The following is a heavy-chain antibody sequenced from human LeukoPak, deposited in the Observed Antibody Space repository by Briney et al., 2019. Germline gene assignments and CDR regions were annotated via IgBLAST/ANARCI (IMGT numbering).Heavy chain of an antibody. Sequence: SGRSLRLSCAASGFTFSSYSMSWVRQAPGKGLEWGSSISSSSSYIYYADSVEGRFTISRDNAKNSLYLQMNSLRAEDTAVYYCAGEYSSSWANFDYWGQGTLVTVSS. D-gene: IGHD6-13*01. CDR2: ISSSSSYI. CDR3: AGEYSSSWANFDY. J-gene: IGHJ4*02. V-gene: IGHV3-21*01. CDR1: GFTFSSYS.